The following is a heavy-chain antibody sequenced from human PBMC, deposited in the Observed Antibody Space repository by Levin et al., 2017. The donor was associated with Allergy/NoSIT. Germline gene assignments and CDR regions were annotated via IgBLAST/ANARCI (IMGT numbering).Heavy chain of an antibody. J-gene: IGHJ6*02. Sequence: SETLSLTCTVSGGSISSYYWSWIRQPPGKGLEWIGYIYYSGSTNYNPSLKSRVTISVDTSKNQFSLKLSSVTAADTAVYYCARDQLTITGTTTYYYGMDVWGQGTTVTVSS. CDR1: GGSISSYY. CDR2: IYYSGST. D-gene: IGHD1-7*01. CDR3: ARDQLTITGTTTYYYGMDV. V-gene: IGHV4-59*01.